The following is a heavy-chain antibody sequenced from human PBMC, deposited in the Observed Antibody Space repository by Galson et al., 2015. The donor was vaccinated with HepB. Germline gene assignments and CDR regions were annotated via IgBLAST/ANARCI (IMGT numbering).Heavy chain of an antibody. V-gene: IGHV5-51*03. CDR2: IFPGDSDT. CDR3: VRLEGVPAAINNWFDP. D-gene: IGHD2-2*01. Sequence: QSGAEAKKPGESLKISCKGSGYRFTSYWIGWVRQMPGKGLEWMGIIFPGDSDTRYSPSFQGQVTISADKSISTASLQWSSLKASDAAMYYCVRLEGVPAAINNWFDPWGQGTLVTVSS. CDR1: GYRFTSYW. J-gene: IGHJ5*02.